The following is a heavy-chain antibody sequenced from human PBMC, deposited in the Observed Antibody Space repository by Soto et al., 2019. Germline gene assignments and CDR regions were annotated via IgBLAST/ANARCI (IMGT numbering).Heavy chain of an antibody. D-gene: IGHD3-10*01. CDR1: GGSISSSSYY. CDR2: IYYSGST. CDR3: ATDGSGSYYPRMGLAY. Sequence: SETLSLTCTVSGGSISSSSYYWGWIRQPPGKGLEWIGSIYYSGSTYYNPSLKSRVTISVDTSKNQFSLKLSSVTAADTAVYYCATDGSGSYYPRMGLAYWGQGTLVTVSS. J-gene: IGHJ4*02. V-gene: IGHV4-39*01.